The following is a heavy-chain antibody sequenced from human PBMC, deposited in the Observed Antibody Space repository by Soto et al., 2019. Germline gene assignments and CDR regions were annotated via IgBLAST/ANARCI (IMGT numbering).Heavy chain of an antibody. D-gene: IGHD2-2*01. Sequence: ASVKVSCKASGYTFTSYYMHWVRQAPGQGLEWMGIINPSGGSTSYAQKFQGRVTMTRDTSTSTVYMELSSLRSEDTAVYYCARGDIVVSSQYYYYYYGMDVWGQGTTVTVSS. J-gene: IGHJ6*02. CDR1: GYTFTSYY. CDR3: ARGDIVVSSQYYYYYYGMDV. CDR2: INPSGGST. V-gene: IGHV1-46*01.